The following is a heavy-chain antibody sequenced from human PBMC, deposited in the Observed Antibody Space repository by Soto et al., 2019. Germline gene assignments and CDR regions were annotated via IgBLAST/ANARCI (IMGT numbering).Heavy chain of an antibody. CDR3: ARDGAQKNSSSWYQIGAFDI. Sequence: ASVKVSCKASGGTFSSYAISWVRQAPGQGLEWMGGIIPIFGTANYAQKFQGRVTITADESTSTAYMELSSLRSEDTAVYYCARDGAQKNSSSWYQIGAFDIWGQGTMVTVSS. CDR2: IIPIFGTA. V-gene: IGHV1-69*13. J-gene: IGHJ3*02. D-gene: IGHD6-13*01. CDR1: GGTFSSYA.